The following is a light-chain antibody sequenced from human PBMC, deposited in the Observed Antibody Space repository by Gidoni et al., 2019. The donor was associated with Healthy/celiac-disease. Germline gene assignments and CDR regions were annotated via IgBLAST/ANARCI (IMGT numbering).Light chain of an antibody. J-gene: IGKJ1*01. CDR2: AAS. Sequence: DIQMTQSPSSLSASVGDRVTITCRASQSISSYLKWYQQKQRKAPRLLISAASSLQSGGPSRFSGSGSGTDVTLTISSLQPEDFATDYCQQSYITLQTFGQGTKVEIK. V-gene: IGKV1-39*01. CDR3: QQSYITLQT. CDR1: QSISSY.